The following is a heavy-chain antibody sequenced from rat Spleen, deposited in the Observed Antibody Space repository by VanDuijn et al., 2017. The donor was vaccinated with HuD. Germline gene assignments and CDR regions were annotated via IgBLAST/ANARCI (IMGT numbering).Heavy chain of an antibody. CDR3: TTYGGLRNWFAY. V-gene: IGHV5-27*01. Sequence: EVQLVESDGGLVQPGRSLKLSCAASGFTFSDYYMAWVRQAPTKGLEWVAYISTGGTTTSYRDSVKGRFTISRDDAKSTLHLQMDSLRSEDTATYYCTTYGGLRNWFAYWGQGTLVTVSS. J-gene: IGHJ3*01. D-gene: IGHD4-1*01. CDR1: GFTFSDYY. CDR2: ISTGGTTT.